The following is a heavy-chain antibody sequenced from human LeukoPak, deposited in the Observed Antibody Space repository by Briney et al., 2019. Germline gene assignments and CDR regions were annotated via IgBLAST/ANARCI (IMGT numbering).Heavy chain of an antibody. V-gene: IGHV1-18*01. Sequence: GASVKVSCMASGYTFTSYGISWVRQAPGQGLEWMGWISGYNGNTNFAQKLQGRVTMTTDTSTSTAYMELRSLRSDDTAVYYCARKTGAGHFDYWGQGTLVTVSS. CDR1: GYTFTSYG. CDR2: ISGYNGNT. J-gene: IGHJ4*02. CDR3: ARKTGAGHFDY. D-gene: IGHD6-13*01.